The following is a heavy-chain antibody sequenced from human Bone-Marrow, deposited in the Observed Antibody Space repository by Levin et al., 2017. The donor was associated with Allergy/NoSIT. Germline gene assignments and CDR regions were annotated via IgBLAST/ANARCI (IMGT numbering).Heavy chain of an antibody. J-gene: IGHJ4*02. CDR3: ARGRGYGYGIDY. Sequence: PSETLSLTCSVSGASVSSGDHYWSWIRQPPGKGLESIGYILNSGGPSYYNPSLKSRVTLSVDTSMNQFSLHLTSVTAADTAVYYCARGRGYGYGIDYWGQGTLVTVSS. V-gene: IGHV4-30-4*01. CDR1: GASVSSGDHY. D-gene: IGHD5-18*01. CDR2: ILNSGGPS.